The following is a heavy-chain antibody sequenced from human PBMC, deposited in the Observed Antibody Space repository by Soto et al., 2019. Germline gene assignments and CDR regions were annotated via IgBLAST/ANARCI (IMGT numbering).Heavy chain of an antibody. Sequence: PGGSLRLSCAASGFPFSSYAMSWVRQSPGKGLEWVSVVSGSGITTKYADSVKGRFIISRDNPNNTLSLQMHSLRAEDTAVYYCAKDKGRSLAGGMDVWGQGTTVTVSS. CDR1: GFPFSSYA. CDR2: VSGSGITT. D-gene: IGHD6-19*01. V-gene: IGHV3-23*01. CDR3: AKDKGRSLAGGMDV. J-gene: IGHJ6*02.